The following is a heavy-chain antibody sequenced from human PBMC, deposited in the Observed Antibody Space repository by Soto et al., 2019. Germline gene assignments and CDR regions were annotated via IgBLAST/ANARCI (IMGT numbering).Heavy chain of an antibody. CDR2: INHSGGT. CDR1: GGSFSSYY. J-gene: IGHJ4*02. CDR3: ARGSDYGSGSYYNKGRRYASDY. D-gene: IGHD3-10*01. V-gene: IGHV4-34*01. Sequence: SESLSLPGAVCGGSFSSYYWSWIRQPPGKGLEWIGEINHSGGTNYNPSLKSRVTISVDTSKNQLSLKLSSVTPADTAVYYCARGSDYGSGSYYNKGRRYASDYWGQGTLVTVAS.